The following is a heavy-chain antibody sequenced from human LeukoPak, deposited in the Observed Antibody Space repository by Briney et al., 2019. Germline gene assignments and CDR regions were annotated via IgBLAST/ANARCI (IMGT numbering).Heavy chain of an antibody. D-gene: IGHD6-19*01. V-gene: IGHV3-23*01. CDR1: GFTFSSYA. CDR2: ISGSGGST. Sequence: GGSLRLSCAASGFTFSSYAMSWVRQAPGKGLEWVSAISGSGGSTYYADSVKGRFTIYRDNSKNTLYLQMNSLRAEDTAVYYCANRIAVAGTVYWGQGTLVTVSS. CDR3: ANRIAVAGTVY. J-gene: IGHJ4*02.